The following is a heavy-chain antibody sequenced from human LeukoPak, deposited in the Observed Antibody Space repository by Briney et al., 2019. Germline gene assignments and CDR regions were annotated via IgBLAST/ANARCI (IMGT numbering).Heavy chain of an antibody. V-gene: IGHV4-34*01. J-gene: IGHJ4*02. CDR3: ARGRYPHS. D-gene: IGHD1-26*01. CDR1: VGSFSGYY. Sequence: PSETLSLTCAVYVGSFSGYYWSWIRQPPGKGLEWIGEINHSGSTNYNPSLKSRVTISVDTSKNQFSLKLSSVTAADTAVYYCARGRYPHSWGQGTLVTVSS. CDR2: INHSGST.